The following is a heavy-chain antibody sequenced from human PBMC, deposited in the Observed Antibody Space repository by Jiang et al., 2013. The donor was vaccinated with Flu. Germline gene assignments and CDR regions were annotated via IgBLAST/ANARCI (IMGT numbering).Heavy chain of an antibody. CDR1: GFTFDDYA. CDR2: ISWNSGSI. Sequence: GGLVQPGRSLRLSCAASGFTFDDYAMHWVRQAPGKGLEWVSGISWNSGSIGYADSVKGRFTISRDNAKNSLYLQMNSLRAEDTALYYCAKGSSGSYYNVPDYWGQGTLVTVSS. D-gene: IGHD3-10*01. CDR3: AKGSSGSYYNVPDY. J-gene: IGHJ4*02. V-gene: IGHV3-9*01.